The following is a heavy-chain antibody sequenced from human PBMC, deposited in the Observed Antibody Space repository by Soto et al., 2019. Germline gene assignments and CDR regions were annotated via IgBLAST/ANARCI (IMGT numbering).Heavy chain of an antibody. CDR1: GGSISSYY. D-gene: IGHD2-15*01. Sequence: PSETLSLTCTVSGGSISSYYWSWIRQPPGKGLEWLGYIYYSGSTNYSPSLKSRVTISVHTSKNQFSLKLNSVTAADTAVYYCARSGYCSGGRCYWDNWFDPWGQGTLVTVSS. V-gene: IGHV4-59*01. CDR3: ARSGYCSGGRCYWDNWFDP. CDR2: IYYSGST. J-gene: IGHJ5*02.